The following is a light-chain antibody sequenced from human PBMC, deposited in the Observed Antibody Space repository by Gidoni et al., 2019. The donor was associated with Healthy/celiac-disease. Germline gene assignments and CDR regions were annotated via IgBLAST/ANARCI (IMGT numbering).Light chain of an antibody. CDR1: QSVSSSY. Sequence: IVLTQSPGTLSLSPGERATLSCRASQSVSSSYLAWYQQKPGQAPKLLIYGASSRATGIPDRFSGSGSGTVFTLTISRLEPEDFAVYYCQQYGSSPPTFGQGTKVEIK. CDR2: GAS. J-gene: IGKJ1*01. V-gene: IGKV3-20*01. CDR3: QQYGSSPPT.